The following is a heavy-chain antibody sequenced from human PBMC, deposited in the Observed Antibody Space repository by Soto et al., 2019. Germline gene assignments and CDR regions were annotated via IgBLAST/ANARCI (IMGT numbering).Heavy chain of an antibody. D-gene: IGHD2-2*02. CDR3: ARGNYCSSTSCYTGIASWFDH. CDR1: GYTFTSYY. CDR2: INPSGGST. V-gene: IGHV1-46*03. Sequence: ASVKVSCKASGYTFTSYYMHWVRQAPGQGLEWMGIINPSGGSTSYAQKFQGRVTMTRDTSTSAVYMELSSLRSEDTAVYYCARGNYCSSTSCYTGIASWFDHWGQGTLVTAPQ. J-gene: IGHJ5*02.